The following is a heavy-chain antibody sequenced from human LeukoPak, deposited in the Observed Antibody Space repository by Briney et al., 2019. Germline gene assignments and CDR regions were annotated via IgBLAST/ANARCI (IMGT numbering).Heavy chain of an antibody. CDR2: INHSGST. J-gene: IGHJ4*02. D-gene: IGHD2-15*01. Sequence: SETLSLTCAVYGGSFSGYYWSWIRQPPGKGLEWIGEINHSGSTNYNPSLKSRVTISVDTSKNQFSLKLTSVTAADTAVYYCARPLSGGSCFAGWGQGTLVTVSS. CDR1: GGSFSGYY. CDR3: ARPLSGGSCFAG. V-gene: IGHV4-34*01.